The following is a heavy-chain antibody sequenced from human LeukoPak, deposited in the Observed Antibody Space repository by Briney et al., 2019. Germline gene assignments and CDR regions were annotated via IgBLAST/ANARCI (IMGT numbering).Heavy chain of an antibody. CDR3: ASDRVGATDY. D-gene: IGHD1-26*01. Sequence: GGSLRLSCAASGYTFTGYYMHWVPQAPGQGLEWMGWINPNSGGTNYAQKLQGRVTMTRDTSISTAYMELSRLRSDDTAVYYCASDRVGATDYWRQGTLVTVSS. J-gene: IGHJ4*02. V-gene: IGHV1-2*02. CDR2: INPNSGGT. CDR1: GYTFTGYY.